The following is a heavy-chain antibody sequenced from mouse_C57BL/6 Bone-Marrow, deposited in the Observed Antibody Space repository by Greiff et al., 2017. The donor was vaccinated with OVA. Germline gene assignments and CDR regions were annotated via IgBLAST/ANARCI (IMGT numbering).Heavy chain of an antibody. CDR1: GFTFSDYG. V-gene: IGHV5-17*01. J-gene: IGHJ1*03. Sequence: EVKLVESGGGLVKPGGSLKLSCAASGFTFSDYGMHWVRQAPEQGVEWVAYISSGSSTIYYADTVKGRFTISRDNAKNTLFLQMTSLRSEDTAMYYCARINYWYFDVWGTGTTVTVSS. CDR2: ISSGSSTI. CDR3: ARINYWYFDV.